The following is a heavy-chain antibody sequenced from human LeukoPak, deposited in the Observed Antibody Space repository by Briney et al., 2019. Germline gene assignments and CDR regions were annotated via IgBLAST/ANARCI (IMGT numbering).Heavy chain of an antibody. CDR3: ARVVSYQLYFDY. CDR2: IYYSGST. CDR1: GGSISSYY. J-gene: IGHJ4*02. D-gene: IGHD2-15*01. Sequence: SETLSLTCTVSGGSISSYYWSWIRQPPGKGLEWIWYIYYSGSTNYNPSLKSRVTISVDTSKNQFSLKLSSVTAADTAVYYCARVVSYQLYFDYWGQGTLVTVSS. V-gene: IGHV4-59*01.